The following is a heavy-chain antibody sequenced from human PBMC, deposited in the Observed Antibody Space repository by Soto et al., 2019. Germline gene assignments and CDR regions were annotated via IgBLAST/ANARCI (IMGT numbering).Heavy chain of an antibody. J-gene: IGHJ4*02. CDR2: INPSGGST. D-gene: IGHD3-22*01. CDR1: GYTFTSYY. CDR3: ARGLIYDSSGYYFGY. V-gene: IGHV1-46*01. Sequence: QVQLVQSGAEVKKPGASVKVSCKASGYTFTSYYMHWVRQAPGQGLEWMGIINPSGGSTRYAQKFQGRVTMTRDTSPSTVYMDLSSLRSEDTAVYYCARGLIYDSSGYYFGYWGQGTLVTVSS.